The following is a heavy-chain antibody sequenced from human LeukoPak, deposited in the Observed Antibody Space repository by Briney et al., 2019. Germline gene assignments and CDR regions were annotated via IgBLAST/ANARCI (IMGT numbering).Heavy chain of an antibody. CDR2: IGSSSSYI. V-gene: IGHV3-21*01. Sequence: TPGGSLRLSCAASGFTFSSYSMNWVRQAPGEGLEWASSIGSSSSYIYYADSVKGRFTISRDNAKNSLYLQMNSLRAEDTAVYYCARGPKGDYGEDYWGQGTLVTVSS. D-gene: IGHD4-17*01. CDR1: GFTFSSYS. CDR3: ARGPKGDYGEDY. J-gene: IGHJ4*02.